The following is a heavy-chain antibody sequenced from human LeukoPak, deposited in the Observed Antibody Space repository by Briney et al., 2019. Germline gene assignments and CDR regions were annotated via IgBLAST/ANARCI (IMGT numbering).Heavy chain of an antibody. V-gene: IGHV4-61*02. CDR2: FYTSGYT. CDR3: AREMSGTYYEVGWFDP. J-gene: IGHJ5*02. Sequence: SETLSLTCTVSGGSISSGSYYWSWIRQPAGKGLEWIGRFYTSGYTNYSPSLKSRVTISVDTSKNQFSLKLRSVTAADTAVYYCAREMSGTYYEVGWFDPWGQGTLVTVSS. D-gene: IGHD1-26*01. CDR1: GGSISSGSYY.